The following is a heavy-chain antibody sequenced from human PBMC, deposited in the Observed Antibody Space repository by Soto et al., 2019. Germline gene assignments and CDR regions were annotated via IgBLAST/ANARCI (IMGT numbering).Heavy chain of an antibody. V-gene: IGHV4-59*08. Sequence: QVQLQESGPGLVKPSETLSLTCSVSGGSMSGYFWNWIRQPPGKGLEWIGYIYYNGNTNYNPSLKSRVTISIDTSKNQFSLRRISVPATDTAVYYCARQNNFDYWGLGTLVTVSS. CDR3: ARQNNFDY. CDR1: GGSMSGYF. CDR2: IYYNGNT. J-gene: IGHJ4*02.